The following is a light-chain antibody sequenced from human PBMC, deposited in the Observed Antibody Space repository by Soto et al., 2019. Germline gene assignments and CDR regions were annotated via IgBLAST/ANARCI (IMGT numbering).Light chain of an antibody. CDR3: QQSYSTPLT. V-gene: IGKV1-39*01. CDR2: AAS. CDR1: QSISSY. Sequence: DIQMTQSPSSLSASVGDRVTITCRASQSISSYLNWYQQKPGKAPKLLIYAASSLQSGVPSRFSGSGSGPDFTLTISSLQPEEFATYYCQQSYSTPLTFGGGTKVEIK. J-gene: IGKJ4*01.